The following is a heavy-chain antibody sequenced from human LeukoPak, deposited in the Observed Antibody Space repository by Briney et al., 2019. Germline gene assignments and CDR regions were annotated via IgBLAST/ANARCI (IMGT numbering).Heavy chain of an antibody. J-gene: IGHJ5*02. CDR1: GGSFSGYY. V-gene: IGHV4-34*01. D-gene: IGHD1-26*01. CDR2: INHSGST. Sequence: SETLSLTCAVYGGSFSGYYWSWIRQPPGKGLEWIGEINHSGSTNYNPSLKSRVTISVDTSKNQFSLRLSSVTAADTAVYYCARSGSYYSGWFDPWGQGTLVTVSS. CDR3: ARSGSYYSGWFDP.